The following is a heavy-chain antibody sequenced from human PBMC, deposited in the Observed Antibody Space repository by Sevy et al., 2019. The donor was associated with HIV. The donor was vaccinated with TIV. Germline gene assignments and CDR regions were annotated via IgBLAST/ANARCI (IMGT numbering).Heavy chain of an antibody. Sequence: SETLSLTCTVSGGSISSYYWSWIRQPPGKGLEWIGYIYYSGSTNYNPSLKSRVTISVDTSKNQFSLKLSSVTAADTAVYYCARAPYYDFWSGSYWFDPWGQGTLVTVSP. V-gene: IGHV4-59*01. CDR3: ARAPYYDFWSGSYWFDP. J-gene: IGHJ5*02. CDR2: IYYSGST. D-gene: IGHD3-3*01. CDR1: GGSISSYY.